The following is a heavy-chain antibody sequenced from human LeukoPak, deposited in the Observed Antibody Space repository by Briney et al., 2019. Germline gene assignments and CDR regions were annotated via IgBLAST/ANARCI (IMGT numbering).Heavy chain of an antibody. V-gene: IGHV4-59*08. D-gene: IGHD5-12*01. CDR1: GGSIRINY. CDR3: ARAIVASNYYGMDV. J-gene: IGHJ6*02. Sequence: AETLSLTCTVSGGSIRINYWSWIRQPPGKGLEWIGYIYYSWSTIYNPSLRSRITISVDPSEIQFSLNLSSETGADTAVYYCARAIVASNYYGMDVWGQGNTVTVSS. CDR2: IYYSWST.